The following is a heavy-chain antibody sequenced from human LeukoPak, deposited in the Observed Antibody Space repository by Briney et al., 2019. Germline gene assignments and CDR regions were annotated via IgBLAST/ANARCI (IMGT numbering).Heavy chain of an antibody. CDR1: GYTFTSYG. J-gene: IGHJ5*02. Sequence: ASVKVSCKASGYTFTSYGISWVRQAPGQGLEWMGWISAYNGNTNYAQKLQGRVTITTDTSTSTAYMELRSLRSDDTAVYYCARDYGSGSYYTFWFDPWGQGTLVTVSS. CDR3: ARDYGSGSYYTFWFDP. V-gene: IGHV1-18*01. D-gene: IGHD3-10*01. CDR2: ISAYNGNT.